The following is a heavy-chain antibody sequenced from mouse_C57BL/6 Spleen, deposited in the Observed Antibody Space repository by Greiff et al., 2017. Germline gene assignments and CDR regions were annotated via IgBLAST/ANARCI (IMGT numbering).Heavy chain of an antibody. CDR3: ARRELLLYCFDY. CDR2: ISSGSSTI. V-gene: IGHV5-17*01. CDR1: GSTFSDYG. J-gene: IGHJ2*01. Sequence: EVMLVESGGGLVKPGGSLKLSCAASGSTFSDYGMHWVRQAQEKGLEWVAYISSGSSTIYYADTVKGRCTISRDNAKNTQFLQMTSLRSVDTAMYYCARRELLLYCFDYWGQGTPLTVSS. D-gene: IGHD2-12*01.